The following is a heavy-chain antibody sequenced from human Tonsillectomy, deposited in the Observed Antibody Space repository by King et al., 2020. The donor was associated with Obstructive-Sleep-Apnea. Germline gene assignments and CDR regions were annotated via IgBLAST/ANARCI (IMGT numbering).Heavy chain of an antibody. Sequence: VQLVESGGGLVQPWGSLRLSCAASGFRFSSYNMNWVRQAPGKGLEWVSYISSGSSTIYYADSVKGRFTISRDNTKNSLYLQMNSLRAEDTAVYYCARDSLFLWFGNSYYGLDVWGQGTTVTVSS. CDR2: ISSGSSTI. CDR3: ARDSLFLWFGNSYYGLDV. V-gene: IGHV3-48*04. D-gene: IGHD3-10*01. J-gene: IGHJ6*02. CDR1: GFRFSSYN.